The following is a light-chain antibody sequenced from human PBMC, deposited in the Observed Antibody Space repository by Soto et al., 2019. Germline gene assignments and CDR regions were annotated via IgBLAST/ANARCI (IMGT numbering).Light chain of an antibody. Sequence: QSVLTQPASVSGSPGQAITISCSGSSSDIGTYNFVSWYQHLPGKAPQLIIFEVDNRPSGVSDRFSASKSGNTASLTISGLQADDEAEYYCSSYTTTNSYVFGSGTKLNVL. CDR3: SSYTTTNSYV. CDR1: SSDIGTYNF. J-gene: IGLJ1*01. CDR2: EVD. V-gene: IGLV2-14*01.